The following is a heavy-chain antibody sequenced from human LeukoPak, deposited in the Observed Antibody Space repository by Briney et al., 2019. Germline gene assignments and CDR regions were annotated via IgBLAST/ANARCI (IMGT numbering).Heavy chain of an antibody. D-gene: IGHD3-22*01. CDR3: AKDNGVVVNYGTLFDP. Sequence: PGGSLRLSCAASGFTFSSYAMSWVRQAPGKGLEWVSAISGSGGSTYYADSVKGRFTISRDNPKNTLYLQMNSLRAEDTAVYYCAKDNGVVVNYGTLFDPWGQGTLVTVSS. V-gene: IGHV3-23*01. J-gene: IGHJ5*02. CDR1: GFTFSSYA. CDR2: ISGSGGST.